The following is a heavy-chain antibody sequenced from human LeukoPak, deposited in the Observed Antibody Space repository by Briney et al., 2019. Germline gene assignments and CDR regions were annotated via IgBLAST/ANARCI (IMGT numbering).Heavy chain of an antibody. Sequence: AGGSLRLSCAVSGFSFTNFWMSSVRQAPGRGLEWVANIHPEGNEKYHVESVKGRFTISRDNTKNLLFLQMNGLRVEDTAVYYCARGDAFSGDHWGQGTLVTVSS. V-gene: IGHV3-7*04. CDR1: GFSFTNFW. CDR3: ARGDAFSGDH. J-gene: IGHJ4*02. CDR2: IHPEGNEK.